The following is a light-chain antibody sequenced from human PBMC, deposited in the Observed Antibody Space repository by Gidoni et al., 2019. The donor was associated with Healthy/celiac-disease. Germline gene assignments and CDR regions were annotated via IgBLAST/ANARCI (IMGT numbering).Light chain of an antibody. V-gene: IGLV1-44*01. CDR1: SSNIGRNT. CDR2: SNN. Sequence: QSVLTQPPSASGTPGQRVTISCSGSSSNIGRNTVNWYQQLPGTAPKLLIYSNNQRPSGVPDRFSGSKSGTSASLAISGLQSEDEADYYCAAWDDSLNGSNWVFGGGTKLTVL. J-gene: IGLJ3*02. CDR3: AAWDDSLNGSNWV.